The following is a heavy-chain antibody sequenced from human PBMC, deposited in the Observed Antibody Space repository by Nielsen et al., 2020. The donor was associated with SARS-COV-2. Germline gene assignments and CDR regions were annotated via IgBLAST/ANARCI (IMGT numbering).Heavy chain of an antibody. J-gene: IGHJ4*02. CDR2: ISYDGSTE. CDR1: GFTFSDHP. Sequence: GASLKISCAASGFTFSDHPMHWVRQAQGKGLEWVAFISYDGSTEYYADSVKGRFTISRDNSKNTLYLQMNSLRAEDTAVYYCANIGGREQWLVRGPFDYWGQGTLVTVSS. D-gene: IGHD6-19*01. V-gene: IGHV3-30-3*01. CDR3: ANIGGREQWLVRGPFDY.